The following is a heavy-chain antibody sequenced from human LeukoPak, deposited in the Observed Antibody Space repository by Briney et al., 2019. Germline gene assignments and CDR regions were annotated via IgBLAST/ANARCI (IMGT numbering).Heavy chain of an antibody. Sequence: GGSLRLSCAASGFTFSSYGMHWVRQAPGKGLEWVAVIWYDGSNKYYADSVKGRFTISRDNSKNTLYLQMNSLRAEDTAVYYCAKATEWLVPNWFDPWGQGTLVTVSS. J-gene: IGHJ5*02. CDR2: IWYDGSNK. D-gene: IGHD6-19*01. CDR3: AKATEWLVPNWFDP. CDR1: GFTFSSYG. V-gene: IGHV3-33*06.